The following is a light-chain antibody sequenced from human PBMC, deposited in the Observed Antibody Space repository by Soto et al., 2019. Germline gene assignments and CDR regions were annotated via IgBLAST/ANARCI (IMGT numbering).Light chain of an antibody. J-gene: IGKJ1*01. CDR1: QNLLHDNGYFY. V-gene: IGKV2-28*01. CDR2: LGS. Sequence: IVMTQSPLFLPVTPGEPASISCRSSQNLLHDNGYFYLSWYLQRPGLPPQLLIYLGSKRASGVPYRFSGSGSGTDFTLTISKVESDDVGFYFCMQSQDTPWTFGQGTKVEIK. CDR3: MQSQDTPWT.